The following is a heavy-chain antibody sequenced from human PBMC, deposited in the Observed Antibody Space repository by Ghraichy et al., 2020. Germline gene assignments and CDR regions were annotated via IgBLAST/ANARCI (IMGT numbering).Heavy chain of an antibody. CDR1: GFTFSSYA. V-gene: IGHV3-23*01. J-gene: IGHJ4*02. CDR3: ATASLVDTMRVY. Sequence: GGSLRLSCAASGFTFSSYAMSWVRQAPGKGLEWVSAISGSGGSTYYADSVKGRFSISRDNSKNTLYLQMNSLRAEDTAVYYCATASLVDTMRVYWGQGTLVTVSS. CDR2: ISGSGGST. D-gene: IGHD5-12*01.